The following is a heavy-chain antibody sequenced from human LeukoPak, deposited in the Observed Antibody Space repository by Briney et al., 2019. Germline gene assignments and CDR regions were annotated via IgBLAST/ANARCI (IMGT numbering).Heavy chain of an antibody. CDR3: VRDVGAVRGEVYFDY. V-gene: IGHV3-21*06. CDR2: ITGSGPYM. Sequence: SGGSLRLSCAASGFTFSSQWMGWVRQAPGKGLEWVSSITGSGPYMLYADSVKHRFTISRDNTKNLLYLEMNSLRAEDTAMYFCVRDVGAVRGEVYFDYWGQGTLVTVSS. CDR1: GFTFSSQW. J-gene: IGHJ4*02. D-gene: IGHD3-10*01.